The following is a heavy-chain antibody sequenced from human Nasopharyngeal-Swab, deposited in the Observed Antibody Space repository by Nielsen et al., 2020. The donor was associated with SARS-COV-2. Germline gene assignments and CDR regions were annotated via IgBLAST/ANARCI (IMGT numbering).Heavy chain of an antibody. J-gene: IGHJ2*01. CDR3: ARTRGGIAVAGRGYWYFDL. V-gene: IGHV3-7*03. CDR2: IKQDGSEK. Sequence: GESLKISCAASGFTFSSYWMGWVRQAPGKGLEWVANIKQDGSEKYYVDSVKGRFTISRDNAKNSLYLQMNSLRAEDTAVYYCARTRGGIAVAGRGYWYFDLWGRGTLVTVSS. D-gene: IGHD6-19*01. CDR1: GFTFSSYW.